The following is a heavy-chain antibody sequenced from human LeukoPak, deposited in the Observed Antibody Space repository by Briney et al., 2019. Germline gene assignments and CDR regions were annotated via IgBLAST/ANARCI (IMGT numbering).Heavy chain of an antibody. CDR3: ARQSGGNSFYYYYYMDV. J-gene: IGHJ6*03. CDR2: IYTSGST. V-gene: IGHV4-4*07. CDR1: GGSISSYY. D-gene: IGHD4-23*01. Sequence: SETLSLTCTVSGGSISSYYWSWIRQPAGKGLEWIGRIYTSGSTNYNPSLKSRVTMSVDTSKNQFSLKLSSVAAADTAVYYCARQSGGNSFYYYYYMDVWGKGTTVTVSS.